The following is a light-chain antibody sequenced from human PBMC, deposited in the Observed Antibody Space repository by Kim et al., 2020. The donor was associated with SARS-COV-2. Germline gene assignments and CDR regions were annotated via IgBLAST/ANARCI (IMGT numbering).Light chain of an antibody. CDR1: QSIRNN. Sequence: EIVMTQSPATLSVSPGERVTLSCRASQSIRNNLGWYQQRPGQAPSLLIYGASTRATGIPARFSGSGSGTEFTLTISSLLSEDFAVYYCQQYDNWPRTFGQGTKVDIK. J-gene: IGKJ1*01. CDR2: GAS. V-gene: IGKV3-15*01. CDR3: QQYDNWPRT.